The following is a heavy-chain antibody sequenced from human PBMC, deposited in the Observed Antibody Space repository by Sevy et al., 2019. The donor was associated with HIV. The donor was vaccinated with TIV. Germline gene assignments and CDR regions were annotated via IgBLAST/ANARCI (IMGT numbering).Heavy chain of an antibody. V-gene: IGHV1-58*01. CDR3: AVDSAPKELAAAGKFPSQYYYYGMDV. CDR2: IVFGSGNT. Sequence: ASVKVSCKASGFTFTSSAVQWVRQARGQRLEWIGWIVFGSGNTNYARKFRERATITRDMSTSKAYMGLSSLRSEETAVYYCAVDSAPKELAAAGKFPSQYYYYGMDVWGQGTTVTVSS. CDR1: GFTFTSSA. J-gene: IGHJ6*02. D-gene: IGHD6-13*01.